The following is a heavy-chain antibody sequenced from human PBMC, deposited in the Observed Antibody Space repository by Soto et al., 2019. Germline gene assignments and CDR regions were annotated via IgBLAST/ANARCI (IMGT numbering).Heavy chain of an antibody. J-gene: IGHJ5*02. CDR3: AAGSGSYYWFDP. CDR1: GGSISSGGYY. CDR2: SYYSGST. V-gene: IGHV4-31*03. D-gene: IGHD1-26*01. Sequence: QVQLRESGPGLVKPSQTLSLTCTVSGGSISSGGYYWSWIRQHPGKGLEWIGYSYYSGSTYYNPSLKSRVTISADTSKNQFSLKLSSVTAADTAVYYCAAGSGSYYWFDPWGQGTLVTVSS.